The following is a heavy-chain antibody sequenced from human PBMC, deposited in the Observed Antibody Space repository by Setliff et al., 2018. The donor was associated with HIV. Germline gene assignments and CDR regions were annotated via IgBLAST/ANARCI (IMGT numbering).Heavy chain of an antibody. CDR2: IYNSGRA. V-gene: IGHV4-38-2*02. Sequence: SETLSLTCLVFGYSINDGYHWGWTRQSPRKGLEWIGSIYNSGRASYNPSRRSRASLSIDTSKNRFSLRLNPVTAADTAVYHCVRDRALRFSQSPSLHYFDVWGQGILVTVSS. CDR1: GYSINDGYH. J-gene: IGHJ4*01. CDR3: VRDRALRFSQSPSLHYFDV.